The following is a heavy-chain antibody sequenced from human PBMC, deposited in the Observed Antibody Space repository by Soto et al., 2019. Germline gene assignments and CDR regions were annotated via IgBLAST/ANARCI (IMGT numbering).Heavy chain of an antibody. CDR2: IYSGGST. Sequence: GGSLRLSCAASGFTVSSNSMSWVRQVPGKGLEWVSVIYSGGSTFYTDSVKGRFTISRDNSKSTLYLQINCLRAEDTAVYYCARSGYSYGSFDYWGQGTLVTVSS. J-gene: IGHJ4*02. D-gene: IGHD5-18*01. CDR3: ARSGYSYGSFDY. V-gene: IGHV3-66*01. CDR1: GFTVSSNS.